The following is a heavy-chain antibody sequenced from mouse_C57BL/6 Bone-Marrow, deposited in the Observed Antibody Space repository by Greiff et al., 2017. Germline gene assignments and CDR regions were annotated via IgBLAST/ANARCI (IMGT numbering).Heavy chain of an antibody. CDR2: ISDGGSYT. Sequence: EVQLVESGGGLVKPGGSLKLSCAASGFTFSSYAMSWVRQTPEKRLEWVATISDGGSYTYYPANVKGRFTISRDNAKNNLYLQMSHLKSEDTAMYYCARDYGYHWYFDVWGTGTTVTGSS. J-gene: IGHJ1*03. CDR1: GFTFSSYA. CDR3: ARDYGYHWYFDV. D-gene: IGHD2-2*01. V-gene: IGHV5-4*01.